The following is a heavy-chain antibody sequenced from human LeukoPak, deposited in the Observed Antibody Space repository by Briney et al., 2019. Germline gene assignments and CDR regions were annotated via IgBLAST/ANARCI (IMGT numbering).Heavy chain of an antibody. CDR3: ARGLHAFDI. V-gene: IGHV5-10-1*01. CDR1: GYSFTSYW. CDR2: IGPSDSYT. D-gene: IGHD5-12*01. J-gene: IGHJ3*02. Sequence: GESLKISFKGSGYSFTSYWISWVRQMLGKGLEWMGRIGPSDSYTNYSPSFQGHVTISADKSISTAYLQWSSLKASDTAMYYCARGLHAFDIWGQGTMVTVSS.